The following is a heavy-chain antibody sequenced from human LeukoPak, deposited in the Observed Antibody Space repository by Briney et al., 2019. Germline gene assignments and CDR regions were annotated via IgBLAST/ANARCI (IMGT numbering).Heavy chain of an antibody. D-gene: IGHD6-19*01. J-gene: IGHJ4*02. CDR1: GYTFTSYG. CDR2: INPNSGGT. V-gene: IGHV1-2*02. Sequence: ASVKVSCKASGYTFTSYGISWVRQAPGQGLEWMGWINPNSGGTNYAQKFQGRVTMTRDTSISTAYMELSRLRSDDTAVYYCAREVLAVAGTTFDYWGQGTLVTVSS. CDR3: AREVLAVAGTTFDY.